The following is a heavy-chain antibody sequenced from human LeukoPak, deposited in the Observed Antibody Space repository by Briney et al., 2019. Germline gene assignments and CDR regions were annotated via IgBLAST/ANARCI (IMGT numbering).Heavy chain of an antibody. V-gene: IGHV3-48*04. D-gene: IGHD6-13*01. CDR3: ARDAVSIAAAGTYYFDY. CDR1: GFTFNDYS. J-gene: IGHJ4*02. Sequence: GGSLRLSCAASGFTFNDYSMNWVRQAPGKGLEWLAYISNAGSTVFYADSVRGRFTISRDNAKNSLYLQMNSLRAEDTAVYYCARDAVSIAAAGTYYFDYWGQGTLVTVSS. CDR2: ISNAGSTV.